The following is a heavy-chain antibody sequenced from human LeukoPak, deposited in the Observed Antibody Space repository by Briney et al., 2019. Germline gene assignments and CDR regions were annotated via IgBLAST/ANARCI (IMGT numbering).Heavy chain of an antibody. CDR3: AREGEYQLLPGY. CDR1: GGTFSSYA. J-gene: IGHJ4*02. Sequence: SVKVSCKASGGTFSSYAISWVRQAPGQGLEWMGRIIPILGIANYAQKFQGRVTITADKSTSTAYMELSSLRSEDTAVYYCAREGEYQLLPGYWGQGTLVTVSS. CDR2: IIPILGIA. V-gene: IGHV1-69*04. D-gene: IGHD2-2*01.